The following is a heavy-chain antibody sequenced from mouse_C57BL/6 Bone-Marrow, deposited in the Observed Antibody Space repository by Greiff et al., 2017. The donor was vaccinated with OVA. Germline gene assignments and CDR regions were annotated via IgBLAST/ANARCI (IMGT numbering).Heavy chain of an antibody. J-gene: IGHJ2*01. CDR3: ARPVYDGYLYYFDY. V-gene: IGHV1-19*01. D-gene: IGHD2-3*01. CDR2: INPYNGGT. CDR1: GYTFTDYY. Sequence: EVKLMESGPVLVKPGASVKMSCKASGYTFTDYYMNWVKQSHGKSLEWIGVINPYNGGTSYNQKFKGKATLTVDKSSSTAYMELNSLTSEDSAVYYCARPVYDGYLYYFDYWGQGTTLTVSS.